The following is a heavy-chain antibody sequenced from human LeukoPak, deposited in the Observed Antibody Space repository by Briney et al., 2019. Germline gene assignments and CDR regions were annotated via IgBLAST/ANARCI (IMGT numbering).Heavy chain of an antibody. CDR2: IHYTWNA. CDR1: GGSIGSYH. CDR3: ARTTGPRRLSVGATFTNWFDP. J-gene: IGHJ5*02. D-gene: IGHD1-26*01. V-gene: IGHV4-59*01. Sequence: SETLSLTCSVSGGSIGSYHWSWIRQTPGKGLEWIGHIHYTWNAKYNPSLKSRVTISLDRSNNQFSLRLSSVTAADSAVYYCARTTGPRRLSVGATFTNWFDPWGQGTLVTVSS.